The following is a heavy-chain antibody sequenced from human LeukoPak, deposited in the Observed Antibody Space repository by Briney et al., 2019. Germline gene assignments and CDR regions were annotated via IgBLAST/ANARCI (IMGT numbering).Heavy chain of an antibody. CDR1: GFTFSSYS. CDR2: INHSGST. V-gene: IGHV4-34*08. CDR3: AARTPPGVVVAATFDY. Sequence: GSLRLSCAASGFTFSSYSMNWVRQAPGKGLEWIGEINHSGSTNYNPSLKSRVTISVDTSKNQFSLKLSSVTAADTAVYYCAARTPPGVVVAATFDYWGQGTLVTVSS. D-gene: IGHD2-15*01. J-gene: IGHJ4*02.